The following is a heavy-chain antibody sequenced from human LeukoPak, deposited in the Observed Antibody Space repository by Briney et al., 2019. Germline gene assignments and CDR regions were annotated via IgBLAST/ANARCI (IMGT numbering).Heavy chain of an antibody. CDR3: ARGSNEYQPEYYYYYMGV. J-gene: IGHJ6*03. Sequence: SGTLSLTCTVSGDSISSGNWWTWVRQPPGKGLEWVGQVYHSGSVNYNPSLRSRLTISVDTSKNQFSLKLSSVTAADTAVYYCARGSNEYQPEYYYYYMGVWGKGTTVTVSS. D-gene: IGHD2-2*01. CDR2: VYHSGSV. CDR1: GDSISSGNW. V-gene: IGHV4-4*02.